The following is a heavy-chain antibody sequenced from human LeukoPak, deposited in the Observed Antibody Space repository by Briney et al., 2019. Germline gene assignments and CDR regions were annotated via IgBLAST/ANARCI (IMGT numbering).Heavy chain of an antibody. D-gene: IGHD2-8*01. CDR3: AKDVRRCNGACT. CDR2: ISGSGGST. V-gene: IGHV3-23*01. CDR1: GFTFSSYA. Sequence: GGSLRLSCAVSGFTFSSYAMSWVRQAPGKGLEWASAISGSGGSTYYADSVKGRFTISRDNSKNTLSLQMNSLRVEDTAIYYCAKDVRRCNGACTWGQGTLVTVSS. J-gene: IGHJ5*02.